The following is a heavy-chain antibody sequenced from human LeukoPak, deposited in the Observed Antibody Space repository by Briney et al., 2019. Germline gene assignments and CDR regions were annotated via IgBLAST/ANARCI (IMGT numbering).Heavy chain of an antibody. Sequence: SETLSLTCAVYGGSLSGFSWSWVRQSPGKGLEWIAEINHSGSTNYNPSLMSRVTISVDTSKNQFSLKLTSVTAADTAVYYCARLQDYYDRSLSFDYWGQGTLVTVSS. CDR3: ARLQDYYDRSLSFDY. D-gene: IGHD3-22*01. CDR2: INHSGST. J-gene: IGHJ4*02. V-gene: IGHV4-34*01. CDR1: GGSLSGFS.